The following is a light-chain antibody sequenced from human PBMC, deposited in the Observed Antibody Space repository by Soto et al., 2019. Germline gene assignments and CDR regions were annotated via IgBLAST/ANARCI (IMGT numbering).Light chain of an antibody. CDR2: ENN. Sequence: QSVLTQPPSVSAAPGQKVTISCSGSSSNIGNNYVSWYQQLPGTAPILLIYENNKRPSVIPDRFSGSKSGTSATLGIAGLQTGDEADYYCGTWDSSLSAGGYVFGTGTKVTVL. CDR3: GTWDSSLSAGGYV. J-gene: IGLJ1*01. V-gene: IGLV1-51*02. CDR1: SSNIGNNY.